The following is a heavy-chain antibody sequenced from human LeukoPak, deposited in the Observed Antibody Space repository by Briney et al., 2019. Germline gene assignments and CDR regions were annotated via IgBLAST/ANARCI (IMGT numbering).Heavy chain of an antibody. CDR3: ASFRGSSSWIDF. J-gene: IGHJ5*01. Sequence: SETLSLTCTVSGGSISSYYWSWIRQPPGKGLEWIGYIYYSGSTNYNPSLKSRVTMSVDTPKNQFSLKLSSVTAADTAVYYCASFRGSSSWIDFWGRGTLVTVSS. V-gene: IGHV4-59*01. CDR1: GGSISSYY. CDR2: IYYSGST. D-gene: IGHD6-13*01.